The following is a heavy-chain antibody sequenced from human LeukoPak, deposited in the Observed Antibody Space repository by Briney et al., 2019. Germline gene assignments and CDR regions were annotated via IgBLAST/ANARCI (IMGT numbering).Heavy chain of an antibody. J-gene: IGHJ4*02. Sequence: GGSLRLSCAASGFIFSSYWMNWVRQAPGEGLEWVDNINQDGSEKNYVDSVKGRFTISRDNAKNSLYLQMNSLRAEDTAVYYCARYPSGYDRGFDYWGQGTLVTVSS. V-gene: IGHV3-7*04. CDR3: ARYPSGYDRGFDY. CDR2: INQDGSEK. D-gene: IGHD5-12*01. CDR1: GFIFSSYW.